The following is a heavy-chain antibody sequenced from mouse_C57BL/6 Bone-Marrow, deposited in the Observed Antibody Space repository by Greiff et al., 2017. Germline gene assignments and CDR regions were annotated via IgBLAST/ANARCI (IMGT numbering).Heavy chain of an antibody. CDR3: AREGLLRRDY. V-gene: IGHV1-54*01. CDR2: INPGSGGT. D-gene: IGHD1-1*01. Sequence: VQLQQSGAELVRPGTSVKVSCKASGYAFTNYLIEWVKQRPGQGLEWIGVINPGSGGTNYNEKFKGKATLTADKSSSTAYMQLSSLTSEDSAVYFCAREGLLRRDYWGQGTTLTVSS. J-gene: IGHJ2*01. CDR1: GYAFTNYL.